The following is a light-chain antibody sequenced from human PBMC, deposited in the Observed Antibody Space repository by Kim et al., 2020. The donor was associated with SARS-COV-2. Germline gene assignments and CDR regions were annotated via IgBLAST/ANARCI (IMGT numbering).Light chain of an antibody. Sequence: ASISCTSSQRLGHSDGNTYLSWIQQRAGESARRVIYMVSHRDSGVPDRFSDSGSGSDFTLKLSRVEAENVWSYHCMQGKHWPTMYSFGQGTRLEI. CDR3: MQGKHWPTMYS. V-gene: IGKV2-30*02. J-gene: IGKJ2*03. CDR1: QRLGHSDGNTY. CDR2: MVS.